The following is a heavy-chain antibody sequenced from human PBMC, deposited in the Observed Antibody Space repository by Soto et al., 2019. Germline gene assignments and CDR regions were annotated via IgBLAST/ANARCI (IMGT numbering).Heavy chain of an antibody. V-gene: IGHV1-3*01. J-gene: IGHJ6*02. D-gene: IGHD6-13*01. Sequence: ASVKVSCKASGYTFTNYAMHWVRQAPGQRLEWMGWINAGNGNTKYSQKFQGRVTINRDTSASTAYMELSSLRSEDTAVYYCASEAIAAAAVYGMDVWGQGTTVTVSS. CDR2: INAGNGNT. CDR3: ASEAIAAAAVYGMDV. CDR1: GYTFTNYA.